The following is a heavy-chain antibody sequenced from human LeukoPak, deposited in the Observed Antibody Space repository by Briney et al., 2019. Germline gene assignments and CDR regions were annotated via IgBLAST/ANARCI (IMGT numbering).Heavy chain of an antibody. J-gene: IGHJ4*02. Sequence: GGSLRLSCAASGSTFSSYWMNWVRQAPGKGLEWVANIKQDGSEKYYVDSVKGRFTISRDNAKNSLYLQMNSLRAEDTAVYYCARDGAPDAHCSSTSCAIRWGQGTLVTVSS. CDR1: GSTFSSYW. CDR2: IKQDGSEK. V-gene: IGHV3-7*01. D-gene: IGHD2-2*01. CDR3: ARDGAPDAHCSSTSCAIR.